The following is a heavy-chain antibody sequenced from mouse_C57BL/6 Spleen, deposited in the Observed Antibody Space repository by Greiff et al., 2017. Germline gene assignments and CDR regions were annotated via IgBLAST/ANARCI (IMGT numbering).Heavy chain of an antibody. CDR1: GFTFSDYG. CDR3: ARQYYGSPMDY. D-gene: IGHD1-1*01. V-gene: IGHV5-17*01. J-gene: IGHJ4*01. CDR2: ISSGSSTI. Sequence: EVKLVESGGGLVKPGGSPKLSCAASGFTFSDYGMHWVRQAPEKGLEWVAYISSGSSTIYYADTVKGRFTISRDNAKNTLFLQMTSLRSEDTAMYYCARQYYGSPMDYWGQGTSVTVSS.